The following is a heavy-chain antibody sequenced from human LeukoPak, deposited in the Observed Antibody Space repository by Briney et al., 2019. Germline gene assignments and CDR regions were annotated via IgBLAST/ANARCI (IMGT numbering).Heavy chain of an antibody. CDR1: GGTFSSYA. V-gene: IGHV1-69*05. D-gene: IGHD6-6*01. J-gene: IGHJ4*02. CDR3: ARDWPYSSSSSDY. CDR2: IIPIFGTA. Sequence: ASVKVSCKASGGTFSSYAISWVRQAPGQGLEWMGRIIPIFGTANYAQKFQGRVTITTDESTSTAYMELSSLRSEDTTIYYCARDWPYSSSSSDYWGQGTLVTVSS.